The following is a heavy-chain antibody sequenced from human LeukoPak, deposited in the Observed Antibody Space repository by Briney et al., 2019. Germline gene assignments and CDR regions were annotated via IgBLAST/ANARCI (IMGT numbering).Heavy chain of an antibody. CDR2: IYYSGTT. V-gene: IGHV4-59*01. D-gene: IGHD6-19*01. Sequence: TSETLSLTCTVSGGSISSYYWSWIRQPPGKGLEWIGYIYYSGTTNYNPSLKSRVTISVATSENRFSLNLSSVTAADTAVYYCARGGGGEYSSGWYDYWGQGTLVTVSS. CDR1: GGSISSYY. CDR3: ARGGGGEYSSGWYDY. J-gene: IGHJ4*02.